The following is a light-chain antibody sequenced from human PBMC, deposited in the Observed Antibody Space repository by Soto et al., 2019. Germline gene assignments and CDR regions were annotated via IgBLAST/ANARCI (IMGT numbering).Light chain of an antibody. J-gene: IGLJ3*02. CDR1: SSNIGSNT. CDR2: SNN. Sequence: QSVLTQPPSASGTPGQRVSISCSGSSSNIGSNTVSWFQQLPGTAPKLLIYSNNQRPSGVPDRFSGSKSGTSASLAISGLQSEDEADYYCATWDDALNALFGGGTSSPS. V-gene: IGLV1-44*01. CDR3: ATWDDALNAL.